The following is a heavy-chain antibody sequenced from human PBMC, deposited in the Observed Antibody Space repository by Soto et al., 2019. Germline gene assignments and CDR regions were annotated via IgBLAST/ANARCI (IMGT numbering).Heavy chain of an antibody. D-gene: IGHD2-15*01. CDR1: GFTFDDDA. V-gene: IGHV3-9*01. CDR3: AKDLRYCSGGSCWENWFDP. J-gene: IGHJ5*02. Sequence: EVQLVESGGGLVQPGRSLRLSCAASGFTFDDDAMHWVRQAPGKGLEWVSGISWNSGSIGYADSVKGRFTISRHNAKNSMYLQMNSLRAEDTALYYCAKDLRYCSGGSCWENWFDPWGQGTLVTVSS. CDR2: ISWNSGSI.